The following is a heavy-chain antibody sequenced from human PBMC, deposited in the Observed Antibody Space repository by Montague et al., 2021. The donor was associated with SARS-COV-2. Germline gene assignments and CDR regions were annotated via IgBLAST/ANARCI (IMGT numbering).Heavy chain of an antibody. CDR1: GFRLRSYG. CDR2: VWYGGSRI. J-gene: IGHJ4*02. CDR3: ARWDPQTLTLIGLRGKSASDY. D-gene: IGHD4-23*01. V-gene: IGHV3-33*01. Sequence: SLRLSCPASGFRLRSYGMHWVRQAPGKGLEWVAVVWYGGSRIYYADSVKGRFTVSGDTSKNTAYLEMNSLRAEDTAVYYCARWDPQTLTLIGLRGKSASDYWGQGTLVTVSS.